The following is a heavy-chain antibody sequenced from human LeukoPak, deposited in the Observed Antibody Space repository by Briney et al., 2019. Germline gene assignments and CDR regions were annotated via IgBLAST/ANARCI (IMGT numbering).Heavy chain of an antibody. CDR1: GGSFSGYH. J-gene: IGHJ5*02. Sequence: SETLSLTCAVYGGSFSGYHWSWIRQPPGKGLEWIGEINHSGSTNYNPSLKCRVTISVDTSKNQFSLKLRSVTAADTAVYYCARGYGSSSYNWFDPWGQGTLVTVSS. CDR2: INHSGST. CDR3: ARGYGSSSYNWFDP. V-gene: IGHV4-34*01. D-gene: IGHD6-6*01.